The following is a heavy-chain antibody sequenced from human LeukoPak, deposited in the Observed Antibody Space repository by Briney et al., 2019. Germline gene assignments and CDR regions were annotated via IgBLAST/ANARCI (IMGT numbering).Heavy chain of an antibody. CDR3: ATDSGSFWSGYFFDY. D-gene: IGHD3-3*01. J-gene: IGHJ4*02. V-gene: IGHV1-24*01. CDR1: GYTLTELS. CDR2: FDSEEGET. Sequence: ASVKVSCKVSGYTLTELSVHWVRQAPGKGLEWMRGFDSEEGETIYAQKFQGRVTMTEDTSTDTAYMELSSLRSEDTAVYYCATDSGSFWSGYFFDYWGQGTLVTVSS.